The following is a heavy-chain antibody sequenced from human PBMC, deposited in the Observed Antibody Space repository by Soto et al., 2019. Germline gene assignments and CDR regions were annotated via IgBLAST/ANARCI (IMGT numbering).Heavy chain of an antibody. Sequence: VHLQESGPGLAKPSGTLSLTCDVSGVSISSTDWWTWVRQPPGKGLEWIGEVYSDGSANYHPSLESRVTISVDRSKNQFSLRLNSVTAADTAKYYCARLVYDSRLNYLYFDYWGQGPLVTVSS. CDR1: GVSISSTDW. J-gene: IGHJ4*02. V-gene: IGHV4-4*02. D-gene: IGHD3-22*01. CDR3: ARLVYDSRLNYLYFDY. CDR2: VYSDGSA.